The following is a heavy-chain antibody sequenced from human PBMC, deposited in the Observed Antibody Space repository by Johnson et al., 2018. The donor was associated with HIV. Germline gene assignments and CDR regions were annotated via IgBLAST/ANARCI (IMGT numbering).Heavy chain of an antibody. CDR3: VRGGLGYQNIHDPFDI. CDR2: INWNGGRT. CDR1: GFTFDDYG. D-gene: IGHD3-16*02. J-gene: IGHJ3*02. Sequence: VQVVESGGGLVQPGRSLRLSCAASGFTFDDYGMSWVRQAPGKGLEWVSGINWNGGRTGYVDSMKGRFTISRDNAKNSLYLQMNSLRAEDTALYYCVRGGLGYQNIHDPFDIWGQGTMVTVSS. V-gene: IGHV3-20*04.